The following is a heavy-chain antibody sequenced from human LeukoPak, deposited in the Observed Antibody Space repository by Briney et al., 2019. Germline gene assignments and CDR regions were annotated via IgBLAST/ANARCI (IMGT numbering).Heavy chain of an antibody. D-gene: IGHD5-12*01. J-gene: IGHJ4*02. CDR2: IDGSGSST. CDR1: GFTFSSYA. CDR3: AKDRRLPWDYFDS. Sequence: GGSLRLSCAASGFTFSSYAMSWFRQAPGRGLEWVSAIDGSGSSTYYADSVKGRFTISRDNSKNTQYPQMNSLRAEDTAIYYCAKDRRLPWDYFDSWGQGTLVTVSS. V-gene: IGHV3-23*01.